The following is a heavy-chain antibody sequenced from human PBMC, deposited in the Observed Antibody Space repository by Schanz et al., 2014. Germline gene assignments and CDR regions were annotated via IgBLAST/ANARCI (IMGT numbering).Heavy chain of an antibody. V-gene: IGHV1-18*04. CDR1: GYTFTTYG. CDR2: ISGDNDNT. D-gene: IGHD5-18*01. J-gene: IGHJ4*02. Sequence: QVQLVQSGAEVKEPGASVKVSCKASGYTFTTYGISWLRQAPGQGLEWLGWISGDNDNTNYAQKLQGRATMTTEASTSTGYMELRSLRFDDTDVYYCARDLGYVYAAGNLGFGYWGRGTLVTVSP. CDR3: ARDLGYVYAAGNLGFGY.